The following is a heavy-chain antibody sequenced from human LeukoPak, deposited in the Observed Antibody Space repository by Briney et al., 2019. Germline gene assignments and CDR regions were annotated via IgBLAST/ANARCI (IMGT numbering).Heavy chain of an antibody. CDR2: IYHSGST. CDR3: AREATMDYSYDY. D-gene: IGHD4/OR15-4a*01. J-gene: IGHJ4*02. CDR1: GYSISSGYY. V-gene: IGHV4-38-2*02. Sequence: SETLSLTCAVSGYSISSGYYWGWIRQPPGQGLEWIGSIYHSGSTYYNPSLKSRVTISVDTSKNQFSLKLSSVTAADTAVYYCAREATMDYSYDYWGQGTLVTVSS.